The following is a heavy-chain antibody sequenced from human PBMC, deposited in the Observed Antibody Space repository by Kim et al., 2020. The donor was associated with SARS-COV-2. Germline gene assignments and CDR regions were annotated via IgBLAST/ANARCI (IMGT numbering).Heavy chain of an antibody. J-gene: IGHJ3*02. CDR2: IYYSGST. CDR3: ARQALRGGSPAVDI. V-gene: IGHV4-59*08. D-gene: IGHD1-26*01. CDR1: GCSISSYY. Sequence: SETLSLTCTVSGCSISSYYWSWIRQPPGKGLEWIGYIYYSGSTNYNPSLKSRVTISVDTSKNQFSLKLSSVTAVDTAVYYWARQALRGGSPAVDIWGQGTMVTVSS.